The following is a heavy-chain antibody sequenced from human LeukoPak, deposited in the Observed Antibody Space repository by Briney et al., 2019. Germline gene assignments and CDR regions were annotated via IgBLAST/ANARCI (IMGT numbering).Heavy chain of an antibody. CDR1: GGTFSSYA. CDR2: IIPILGIA. V-gene: IGHV1-69*04. Sequence: GASVKVSCKASGGTFSSYAISWVRQAPGQGLEWTGRIIPILGIANYAQKFQGRVTITADKSTSTAYMELSSLRSEDTAVYYCARDVGSTTVVTLGGDYWGQGTLVTVSS. D-gene: IGHD4-23*01. J-gene: IGHJ4*02. CDR3: ARDVGSTTVVTLGGDY.